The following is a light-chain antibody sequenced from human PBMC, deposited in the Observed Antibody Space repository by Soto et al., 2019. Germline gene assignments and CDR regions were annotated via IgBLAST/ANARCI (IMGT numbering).Light chain of an antibody. CDR3: QQYYNLART. CDR2: GAS. CDR1: QSVSSN. V-gene: IGKV3-15*01. J-gene: IGKJ1*01. Sequence: EIVMTQSPATLSVSPGERATLSCRASQSVSSNLAWYQQKPGQAPRLLIYGASNRATGIPARFSGSGSGTEFTRTISSLQSDDFAVYSCQQYYNLARTFGQGTKVEIK.